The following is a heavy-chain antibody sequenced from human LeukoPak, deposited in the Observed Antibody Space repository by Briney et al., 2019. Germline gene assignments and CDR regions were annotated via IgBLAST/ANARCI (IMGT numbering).Heavy chain of an antibody. V-gene: IGHV4-59*13. J-gene: IGHJ4*02. Sequence: SETLSLTCAVSGASISNYYWSWIRQPPGKGLEWIGYINYSGTPNYNPSLKSRVTISADMSKNQFSLKLSSVTAADTAVYYCARDGSYERDGYNHFDYWGQGTLVTVSS. D-gene: IGHD5-24*01. CDR3: ARDGSYERDGYNHFDY. CDR1: GASISNYY. CDR2: INYSGTP.